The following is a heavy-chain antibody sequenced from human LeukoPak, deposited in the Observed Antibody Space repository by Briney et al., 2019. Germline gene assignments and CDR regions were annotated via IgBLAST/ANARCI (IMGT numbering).Heavy chain of an antibody. CDR3: ARGVLGYGRNDAFDI. CDR1: GFTFSSYY. Sequence: GGSLRLSCAASGFTFSSYYVNWVRQAPGKGLEWVSSIHSSDSYINYADSVRGRFTISRDNAKSSLYLQMNSLRAEDTAVYYCARGVLGYGRNDAFDIWGQGTMVTVSS. J-gene: IGHJ3*02. V-gene: IGHV3-21*01. CDR2: IHSSDSYI. D-gene: IGHD4-23*01.